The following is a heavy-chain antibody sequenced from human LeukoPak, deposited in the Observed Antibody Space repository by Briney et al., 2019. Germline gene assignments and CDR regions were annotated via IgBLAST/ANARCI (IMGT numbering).Heavy chain of an antibody. J-gene: IGHJ4*02. CDR2: VRYTGTP. CDR3: ARHVAPDMDYFDY. V-gene: IGHV4-59*08. CDR1: GGSISGYY. D-gene: IGHD2-15*01. Sequence: PSETLSLTCTVSGGSISGYYWTWIRQFPGQRPEWLAYVRYTGTPNYNPSLKSRLTISVDTSKNQFSLTLTSVTAADTAVYYCARHVAPDMDYFDYWGPGTLVTVSP.